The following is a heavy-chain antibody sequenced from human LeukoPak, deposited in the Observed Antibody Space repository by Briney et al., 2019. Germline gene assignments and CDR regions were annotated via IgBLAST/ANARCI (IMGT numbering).Heavy chain of an antibody. V-gene: IGHV3-23*01. J-gene: IGHJ4*02. CDR2: ISGSGGST. CDR3: AKDRIWFGELLYLIDY. D-gene: IGHD3-10*01. Sequence: GGSLRLSCAASGFTSSSYAMSWVRQAPGKGLEWVSAISGSGGSTYYADSVKGRFTISRDNSKNTLYLQMNSLRAEDTAVYYCAKDRIWFGELLYLIDYWGQGTLVTVSS. CDR1: GFTSSSYA.